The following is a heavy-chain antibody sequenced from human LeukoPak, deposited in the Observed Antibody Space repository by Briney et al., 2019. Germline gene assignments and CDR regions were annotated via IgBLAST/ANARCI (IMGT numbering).Heavy chain of an antibody. CDR2: ITYDGTDE. CDR3: AKDRHYESNVLGY. Sequence: PGRSLRLSCAASGFTFSSYAMHWVRQAPGKGLEGVAIITYDGTDEYYTDSVKGRFTISRDNSKNTVYLQMNSLRVEDTAVYYCAKDRHYESNVLGYWGQGTLVTVSS. CDR1: GFTFSSYA. D-gene: IGHD3-22*01. V-gene: IGHV3-30*18. J-gene: IGHJ4*02.